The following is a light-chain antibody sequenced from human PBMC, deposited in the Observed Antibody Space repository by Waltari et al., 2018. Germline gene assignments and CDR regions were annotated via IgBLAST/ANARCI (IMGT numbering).Light chain of an antibody. Sequence: EIVLTQSPGTLSLSPGESATLSCRTSQSVTRALAWYQQKPGQAPRLLIYGASNRATGIPYRVSGSGFGTDFNLTISSLEPEDFAVYYCQHYLRLPVTFGQGTKVEVK. J-gene: IGKJ1*01. V-gene: IGKV3-20*01. CDR3: QHYLRLPVT. CDR1: QSVTRA. CDR2: GAS.